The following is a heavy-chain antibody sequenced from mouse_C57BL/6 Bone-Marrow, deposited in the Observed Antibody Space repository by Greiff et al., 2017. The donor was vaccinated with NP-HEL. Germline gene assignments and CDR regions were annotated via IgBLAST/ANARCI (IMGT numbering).Heavy chain of an antibody. CDR3: ARVYGSSYPWFAY. CDR1: GYTFTSYW. D-gene: IGHD1-1*01. V-gene: IGHV1-50*01. CDR2: IDPSDSYT. J-gene: IGHJ3*01. Sequence: QVQLQQPGAELVKPGASVKLSCKASGYTFTSYWMQWVKQRPGQGLEWIGEIDPSDSYTNYNQKFKGKATLTVDTSSSTACMQLSSLTSEDSAVYYCARVYGSSYPWFAYWGQGTLVTVSA.